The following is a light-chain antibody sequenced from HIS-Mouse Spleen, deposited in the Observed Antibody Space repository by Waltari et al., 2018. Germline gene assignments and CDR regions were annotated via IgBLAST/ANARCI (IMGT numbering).Light chain of an antibody. CDR1: QGISSY. CDR3: QQYYSYPGYT. J-gene: IGKJ2*01. V-gene: IGKV1-8*01. CDR2: AAS. Sequence: AIRMTQSPSSLSASTGDRVTITCRASQGISSYLAWYQQKPGKAPKLLIYAASTLQSVVPSRFSGSGSGTDFTLTISCLQSEDFATYYCQQYYSYPGYTFGQGTKLEIK.